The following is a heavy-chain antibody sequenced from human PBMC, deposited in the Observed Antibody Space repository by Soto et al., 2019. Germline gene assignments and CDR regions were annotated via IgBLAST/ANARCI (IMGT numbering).Heavy chain of an antibody. CDR3: ARGRRGGSYRYHYGVMKV. J-gene: IGHJ6*03. V-gene: IGHV6-1*01. CDR1: GDSVSRNSAA. D-gene: IGHD1-26*01. CDR2: TYYRSKWYN. Sequence: HSHTLPLTGAISGDSVSRNSAAWNWIRQSPSRGLEWLGRTYYRSKWYNDYAVSVKSRITINPDTSKNQFSLQLNSVTPEDTAVYYWARGRRGGSYRYHYGVMKVRGEGTTVT.